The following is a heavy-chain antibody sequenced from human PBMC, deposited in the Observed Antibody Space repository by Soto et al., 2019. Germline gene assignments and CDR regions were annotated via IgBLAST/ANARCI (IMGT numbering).Heavy chain of an antibody. Sequence: SETLSLTCSVSRAFINSGGFYYSWIRQPPGNGLEWLGYIFHSGSTLYTPSLRGRLTLSADTSRNQLSLHLTSVTAADTAVYYCVRGGIAGHWFDPWGQGILVTVSS. CDR3: VRGGIAGHWFDP. CDR2: IFHSGST. CDR1: RAFINSGGFY. V-gene: IGHV4-31*03. D-gene: IGHD2-21*01. J-gene: IGHJ5*02.